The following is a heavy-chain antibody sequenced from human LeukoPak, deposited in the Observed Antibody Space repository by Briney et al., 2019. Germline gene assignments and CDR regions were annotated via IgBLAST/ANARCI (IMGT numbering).Heavy chain of an antibody. J-gene: IGHJ4*02. CDR2: IYYTGTT. CDR3: ARESGSGSYYF. Sequence: SETLSLTCAVYGGSFNSYYWSWIRQPPGKGLEWIGYIYYTGTTNYNPSLKSRVTISVDTSKNQFALKLSSVTAADTAVYYCARESGSGSYYFWGQGTLVTVSS. CDR1: GGSFNSYY. D-gene: IGHD3-10*01. V-gene: IGHV4-59*01.